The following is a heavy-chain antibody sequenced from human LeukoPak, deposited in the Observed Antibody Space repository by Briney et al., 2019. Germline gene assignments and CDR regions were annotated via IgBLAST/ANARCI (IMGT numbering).Heavy chain of an antibody. CDR3: ARVDRYCSGGSCYSVDY. CDR1: GYTFTSYA. Sequence: ASVKVSCKASGYTFTSYAMHWVRQAPGQRLEWMGWINAGNGNTKYSQKFQGRVTITRDTSASTAYMELSSLRSEDTAVYYCARVDRYCSGGSCYSVDYWGQGTLVTVSS. CDR2: INAGNGNT. J-gene: IGHJ4*02. V-gene: IGHV1-3*01. D-gene: IGHD2-15*01.